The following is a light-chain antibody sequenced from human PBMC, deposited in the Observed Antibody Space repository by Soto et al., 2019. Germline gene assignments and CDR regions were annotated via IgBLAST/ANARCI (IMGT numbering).Light chain of an antibody. Sequence: DIQMTQSPSILSAIVGDRVTITCRASQSISSWLAWYQQKPGKAPKLLIYDVSSLESGVPSRFSGSGSGTEFTLAISSLQPDDFATYYCQQYNSYWTFGQGTKVDI. J-gene: IGKJ1*01. CDR2: DVS. V-gene: IGKV1-5*01. CDR1: QSISSW. CDR3: QQYNSYWT.